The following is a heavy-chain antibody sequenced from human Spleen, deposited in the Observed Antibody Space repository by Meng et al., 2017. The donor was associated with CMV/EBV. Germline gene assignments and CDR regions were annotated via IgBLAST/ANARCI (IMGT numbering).Heavy chain of an antibody. CDR2: ISYDGSNK. D-gene: IGHD1-26*01. CDR1: GFTFSDFY. Sequence: GGSLRLSCAASGFTFSDFYMTWIRRAPGKGLKWVAVISYDGSNKYYADSVKGRFTISRDNSKNTLYLQMNSLRAEETAVYYCAREGVGATLDYWGQGTLVTVSS. J-gene: IGHJ4*02. CDR3: AREGVGATLDY. V-gene: IGHV3-30-3*01.